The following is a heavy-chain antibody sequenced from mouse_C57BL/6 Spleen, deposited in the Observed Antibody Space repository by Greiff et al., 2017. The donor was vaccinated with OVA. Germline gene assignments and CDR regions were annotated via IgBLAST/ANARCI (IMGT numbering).Heavy chain of an antibody. J-gene: IGHJ3*01. CDR3: ARHLITTFAY. Sequence: DVQLVESGGDLVKPGGSLKLSCAASGFTFSSYGMSWVRQTPDKRLEWVATISSGGSYTYYPDSVKGRFTISRDNAKNTLYLQMSSLKSEDTAMYYCARHLITTFAYWGQGTLVTVSA. CDR2: ISSGGSYT. D-gene: IGHD1-1*01. V-gene: IGHV5-6*01. CDR1: GFTFSSYG.